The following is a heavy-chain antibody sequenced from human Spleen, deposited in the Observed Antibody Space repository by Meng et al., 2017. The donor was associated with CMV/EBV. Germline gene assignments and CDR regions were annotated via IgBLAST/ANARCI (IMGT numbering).Heavy chain of an antibody. CDR1: GGSISSSSYY. Sequence: RHESGPGLVKPSETLSLTCTVSGGSISSSSYYWGWIRQPPGKGLEWIGSIYYSGSTYYNPSLKSRVTISVDTSKNQFSLQLNSVTPEDTAVYYCARGGVYSFFDYWGQGTLVTVSS. CDR3: ARGGVYSFFDY. V-gene: IGHV4-39*07. CDR2: IYYSGST. D-gene: IGHD2-8*01. J-gene: IGHJ4*02.